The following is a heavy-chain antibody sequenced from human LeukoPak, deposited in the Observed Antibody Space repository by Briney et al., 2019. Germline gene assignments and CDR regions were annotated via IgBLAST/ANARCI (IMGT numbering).Heavy chain of an antibody. D-gene: IGHD4-17*01. CDR2: ISSSSSTI. Sequence: GGSLRLSCAASGFTFSSYSMNWVRQAPGKGLEWVSYISSSSSTIYYADSVKGRFTISRDDAKNSLYLQMNSLRAEDTAVYYCARLPVGDYIGRPEFFDSWGQGTLVTVSS. V-gene: IGHV3-48*01. J-gene: IGHJ4*02. CDR1: GFTFSSYS. CDR3: ARLPVGDYIGRPEFFDS.